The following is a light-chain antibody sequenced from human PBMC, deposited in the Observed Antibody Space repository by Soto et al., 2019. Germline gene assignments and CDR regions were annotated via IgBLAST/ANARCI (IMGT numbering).Light chain of an antibody. V-gene: IGKV1-5*03. CDR2: KAS. J-gene: IGKJ1*01. Sequence: DIQMTQSPSPLSGSVGDRVTITCRASQTISSWLAWYQQKPGKAPKLLIYKASTLKSGVPSRFSGSGSGTEFTLTISSLQPDDFATYYCQHYNSYSEAFGQGTKLERK. CDR3: QHYNSYSEA. CDR1: QTISSW.